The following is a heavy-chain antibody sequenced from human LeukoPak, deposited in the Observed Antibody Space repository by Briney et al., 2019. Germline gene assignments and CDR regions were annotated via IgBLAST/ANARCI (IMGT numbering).Heavy chain of an antibody. CDR1: GYGFTSYW. Sequence: GAPPQISSKASGYGFTSYWICCVRRLPPKSLQGMGTIYPGDSDTRYSPSFHGQVTISADNSISTAYLQWSSLKASDTAMYYCARRRSSGWYREYYFDYWGQGTLVTVSS. V-gene: IGHV5-51*01. CDR3: ARRRSSGWYREYYFDY. J-gene: IGHJ4*02. D-gene: IGHD6-19*01. CDR2: IYPGDSDT.